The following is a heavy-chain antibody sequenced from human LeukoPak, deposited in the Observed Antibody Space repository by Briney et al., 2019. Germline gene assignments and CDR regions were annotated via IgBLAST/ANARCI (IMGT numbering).Heavy chain of an antibody. J-gene: IGHJ4*02. CDR1: GYTFTGYY. Sequence: ASVKVSCKASGYTFTGYYMHWVRQAPGQGLEWMGWINPNSGGTNYAQKFQGRVTKTRDTSISTAYMELSRLRSDDTAVYYCARVGGYEAPFDYWGQGTLVTVSS. V-gene: IGHV1-2*02. CDR3: ARVGGYEAPFDY. CDR2: INPNSGGT. D-gene: IGHD5-12*01.